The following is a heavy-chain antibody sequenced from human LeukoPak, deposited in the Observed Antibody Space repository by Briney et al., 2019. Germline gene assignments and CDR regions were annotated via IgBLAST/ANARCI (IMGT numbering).Heavy chain of an antibody. CDR2: ISYDGSNK. Sequence: PGRSLRLSCTASRSTFSDYGMHWVRQAPGKGLEWVAFISYDGSNKYYADSVKGRFTISRDNSKNTLYLQMNSLRAEDTAVYYCAKELDYGGNSPFHYWGQGTLVTVSS. CDR3: AKELDYGGNSPFHY. CDR1: RSTFSDYG. J-gene: IGHJ4*02. V-gene: IGHV3-30*18. D-gene: IGHD4-23*01.